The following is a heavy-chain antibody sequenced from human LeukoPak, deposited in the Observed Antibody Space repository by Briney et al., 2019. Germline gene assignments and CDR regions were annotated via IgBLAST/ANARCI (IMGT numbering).Heavy chain of an antibody. D-gene: IGHD1-26*01. V-gene: IGHV4-59*01. CDR3: ARWEASRVAFDI. CDR2: IYYSGIT. Sequence: SETLSLTCTVSGGSISTYYWSWIRQPPGRGLEWIGYIYYSGITDYSPPLKSRVTISIDTSKKQFSLKLSSVTAADTAVYYCARWEASRVAFDIWGQGTLVTVSS. CDR1: GGSISTYY. J-gene: IGHJ3*02.